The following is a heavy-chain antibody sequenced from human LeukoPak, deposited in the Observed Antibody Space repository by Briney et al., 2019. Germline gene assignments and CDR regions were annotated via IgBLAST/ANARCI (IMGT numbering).Heavy chain of an antibody. V-gene: IGHV4-59*08. CDR3: ARHTAVRGVIIRHWYFDL. Sequence: SETLSLTCTVSGGSLSSYYWSWIRQPPGKGLEWIGYIYYSGSTNYNPSLKSRVTISVDTSKNQFSLKLSSVTAADTAVYYCARHTAVRGVIIRHWYFDLWGRGTLVTVSS. D-gene: IGHD3-10*02. J-gene: IGHJ2*01. CDR2: IYYSGST. CDR1: GGSLSSYY.